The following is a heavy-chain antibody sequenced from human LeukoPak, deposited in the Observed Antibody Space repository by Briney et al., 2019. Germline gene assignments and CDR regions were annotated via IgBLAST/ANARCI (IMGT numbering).Heavy chain of an antibody. J-gene: IGHJ4*02. D-gene: IGHD6-6*01. Sequence: GGSLRLSCAASGFTFSSYGMHWVRQAPSKGLEWVAVIWYDGSNKYYADSVKGRFTISRDNSKNTLYLQMNSLRAEDTAVYYCARDLEYSSSAVDYWGQGTLVTVSS. CDR3: ARDLEYSSSAVDY. CDR1: GFTFSSYG. CDR2: IWYDGSNK. V-gene: IGHV3-33*01.